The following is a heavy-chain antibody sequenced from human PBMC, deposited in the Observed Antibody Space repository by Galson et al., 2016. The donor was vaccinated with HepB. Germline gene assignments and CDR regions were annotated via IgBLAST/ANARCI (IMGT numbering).Heavy chain of an antibody. Sequence: VKVSCKASGGTFSSFVLTWVRQAPGQGLEWMGGITPIFGTTNYAQKFQGRVTITADESTSTVYMELGSLRSEDTAVYYCARGFMAAVAWFDPWGQGTLVTVSS. CDR2: ITPIFGTT. J-gene: IGHJ5*02. V-gene: IGHV1-69*13. CDR1: GGTFSSFV. D-gene: IGHD6-19*01. CDR3: ARGFMAAVAWFDP.